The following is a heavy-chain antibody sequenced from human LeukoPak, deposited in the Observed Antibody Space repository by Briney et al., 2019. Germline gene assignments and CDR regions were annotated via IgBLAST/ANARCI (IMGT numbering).Heavy chain of an antibody. Sequence: SETLSLTCTVSGGSISSYYWSWIRQPPGKGLEWIGYIYYSGSTNYNPSLKSRVTISVDTSKNQFSLKLGSVTAADTAVYYCARQKNPEGGYSSVTDAFDIWGQGTMVTVSS. V-gene: IGHV4-59*08. D-gene: IGHD5-18*01. CDR3: ARQKNPEGGYSSVTDAFDI. CDR2: IYYSGST. CDR1: GGSISSYY. J-gene: IGHJ3*02.